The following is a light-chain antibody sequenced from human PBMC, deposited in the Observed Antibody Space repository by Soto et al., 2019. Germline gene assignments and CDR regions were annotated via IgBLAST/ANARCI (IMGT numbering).Light chain of an antibody. V-gene: IGLV1-47*02. CDR3: AAWDDSLNGFYV. Sequence: QSVLTQPPSASGTPGQRVTISCSGSNSNVETNYVYWYQQVAGTAPKLLIYSNDQRPSGVPDRFSASKSGTSASLDISGLRSEDEADYYCAAWDDSLNGFYVFGTGTKVTVL. CDR1: NSNVETNY. CDR2: SND. J-gene: IGLJ1*01.